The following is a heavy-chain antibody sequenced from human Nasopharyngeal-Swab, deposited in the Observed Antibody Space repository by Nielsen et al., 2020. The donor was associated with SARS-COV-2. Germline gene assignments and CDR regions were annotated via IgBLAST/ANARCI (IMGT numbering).Heavy chain of an antibody. CDR2: INAGNGNT. CDR3: ARGGGTDTIFGVVITDSGVGFDP. V-gene: IGHV1-3*01. D-gene: IGHD3-3*01. J-gene: IGHJ5*02. Sequence: ASVKVSCKASGYSFTTYAMHWVRQAPGQRLEWMGWINAGNGNTKYSQKFQGRVTITRDTSASTAYMELSSLRSEDTAVYYCARGGGTDTIFGVVITDSGVGFDPWGQGTLVIVSS. CDR1: GYSFTTYA.